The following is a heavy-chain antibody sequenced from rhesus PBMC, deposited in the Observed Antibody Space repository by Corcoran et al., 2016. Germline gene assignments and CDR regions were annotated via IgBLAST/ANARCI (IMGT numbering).Heavy chain of an antibody. CDR3: ARELYYYSDRFYGLDP. J-gene: IGHJ6*01. V-gene: IGHV4-127*01. D-gene: IGHD3-16*01. CDR2: IGGSSGTT. Sequence: QVQLQESGPGLVKHSETLSLTSAVYGYSISSGYDWSWIRQPPGKGLAGIGYIGGSSGTTNYNPSLKSRVTISKDTSKNQLSLKLRSVTAADTAVYYCARELYYYSDRFYGLDPWGQGVVVTVSS. CDR1: GYSISSGYD.